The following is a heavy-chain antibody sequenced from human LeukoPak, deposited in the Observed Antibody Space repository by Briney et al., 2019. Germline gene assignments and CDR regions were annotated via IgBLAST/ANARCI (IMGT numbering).Heavy chain of an antibody. CDR1: GYTLTELS. J-gene: IGHJ3*02. D-gene: IGHD2-2*01. V-gene: IGHV1-24*01. Sequence: GASVKVSCKVSGYTLTELSMHWVRQAPGKELEWMGGFDPEDGETIYAQKFQGRVTMTEDTSTDTAYMELSSLRSEDTAVYYCATGAPAKRAFDIWGQGTMVTVSS. CDR3: ATGAPAKRAFDI. CDR2: FDPEDGET.